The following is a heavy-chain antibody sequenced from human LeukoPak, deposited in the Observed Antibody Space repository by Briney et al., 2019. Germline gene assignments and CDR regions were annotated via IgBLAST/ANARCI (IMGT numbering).Heavy chain of an antibody. CDR3: AKDTSRYCSSTSCYTGDY. J-gene: IGHJ4*02. CDR2: IDGSGGFT. CDR1: GFTFSSDV. V-gene: IGHV3-23*01. Sequence: GGSLRLSCAASGFTFSSDVMAWVRQAPGKGLEWDSIIDGSGGFTYYADSVKGRFTISRDNSKNTLYLQMNSLRAEDTAVYYCAKDTSRYCSSTSCYTGDYWGQGTLVTVSS. D-gene: IGHD2-2*02.